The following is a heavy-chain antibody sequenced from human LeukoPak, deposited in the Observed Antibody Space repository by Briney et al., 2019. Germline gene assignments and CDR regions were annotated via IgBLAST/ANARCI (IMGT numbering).Heavy chain of an antibody. J-gene: IGHJ4*02. CDR1: GGTFSSYA. D-gene: IGHD6-6*01. CDR3: ARVAGEYSGSGPFDY. CDR2: IIPIFGTA. Sequence: VASVKVSCKASGGTFSSYAISWVRQAPGQGLEWMGGIIPIFGTANYAQKFQGRVTITTDESTSTAYMELSSLRSEDTAVYYCARVAGEYSGSGPFDYWGQGTLVTVSS. V-gene: IGHV1-69*05.